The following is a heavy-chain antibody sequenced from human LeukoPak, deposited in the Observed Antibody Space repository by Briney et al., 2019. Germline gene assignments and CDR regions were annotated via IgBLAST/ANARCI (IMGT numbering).Heavy chain of an antibody. Sequence: PSETLSLTCAVYGGSFSGYYWSWIRQPPGKGLEWIGEINHSGSTNYNPSLKSRVTISVDTSKNQSSLKLSSVTAADTAVYYCARGGPAAIPFDYWGQGTLVTVSS. D-gene: IGHD2-2*01. V-gene: IGHV4-34*01. CDR2: INHSGST. CDR3: ARGGPAAIPFDY. J-gene: IGHJ4*02. CDR1: GGSFSGYY.